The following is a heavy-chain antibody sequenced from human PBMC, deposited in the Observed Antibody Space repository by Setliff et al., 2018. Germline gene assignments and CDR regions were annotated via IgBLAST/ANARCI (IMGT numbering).Heavy chain of an antibody. CDR3: ARESRYYYDNLGTLDY. Sequence: TPETLSLTCTVSGGSISSGDYYWSWIRQPPGKGLEWIGYIYSSGSTYYNPSLKSRVSISVDTSKNQFSLKLSSVTAADTAVYYCARESRYYYDNLGTLDYWGQGTLVTVSS. CDR2: IYSSGST. V-gene: IGHV4-30-4*08. CDR1: GGSISSGDYY. J-gene: IGHJ4*02. D-gene: IGHD3-22*01.